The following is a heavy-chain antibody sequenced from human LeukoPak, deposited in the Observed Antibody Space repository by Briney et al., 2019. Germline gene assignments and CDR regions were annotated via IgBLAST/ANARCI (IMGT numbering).Heavy chain of an antibody. CDR2: ISWNSGSI. J-gene: IGHJ6*02. D-gene: IGHD3-10*01. V-gene: IGHV3-9*01. Sequence: QPGRSLRLSCAASGFTFYDYAMHWVRQAPGKGLEWVSGISWNSGSIGYADSVKGRFTISRDNAKNSLYLQMNSLRAEDTALYYCAKDMVRGYYYSGTDVWGPGTTVTVSS. CDR3: AKDMVRGYYYSGTDV. CDR1: GFTFYDYA.